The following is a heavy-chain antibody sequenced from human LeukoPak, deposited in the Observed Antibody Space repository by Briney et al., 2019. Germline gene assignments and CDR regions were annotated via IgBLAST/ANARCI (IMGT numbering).Heavy chain of an antibody. Sequence: AASLRLSCAASGFTFSSYAMSWPRQAPGNGLEGVSVISGSGGSTSYADSGKGRFTISRGNSKNTLYLQMNSLRAEDTAVYYCAKCGQQLVPRWFDPWGQGTLVTVSS. J-gene: IGHJ5*02. D-gene: IGHD6-13*01. CDR3: AKCGQQLVPRWFDP. CDR1: GFTFSSYA. V-gene: IGHV3-23*01. CDR2: ISGSGGST.